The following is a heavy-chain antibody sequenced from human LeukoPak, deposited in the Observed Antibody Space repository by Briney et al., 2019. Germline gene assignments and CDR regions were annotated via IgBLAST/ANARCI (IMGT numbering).Heavy chain of an antibody. V-gene: IGHV1-2*02. CDR2: ISPNSGGT. J-gene: IGHJ3*02. CDR1: GYTFTGYH. Sequence: ASVKVSCKASGYTFTGYHMHWVRQAPGQGLEWMAWISPNSGGTNYAQKFQGRVTVTTDTSISTAYMELSRLTSDDTAVYYCAKDANYGSSGYPHGFDIWGQGTMVTVSS. D-gene: IGHD3-22*01. CDR3: AKDANYGSSGYPHGFDI.